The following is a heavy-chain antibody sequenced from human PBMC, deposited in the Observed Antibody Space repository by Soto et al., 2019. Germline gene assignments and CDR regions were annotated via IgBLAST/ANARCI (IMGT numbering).Heavy chain of an antibody. Sequence: EVQLVESGGGLVQPGGSLRLSCAASGFTFSSYSINWVRQAPGKGLEWFSYITSDSSTISYADSVKGRFTVSRDNAKNSLYLKINSLKDEDTAVYSCARVGRGVYGMDVWGQGTSVTVSS. CDR1: GFTFSSYS. CDR3: ARVGRGVYGMDV. D-gene: IGHD2-8*01. J-gene: IGHJ6*02. V-gene: IGHV3-48*02. CDR2: ITSDSSTI.